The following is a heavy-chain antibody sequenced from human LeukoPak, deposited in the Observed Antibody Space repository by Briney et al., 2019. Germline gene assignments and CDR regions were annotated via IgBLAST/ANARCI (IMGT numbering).Heavy chain of an antibody. CDR3: ARSTTVNLPLEF. CDR1: GFTFDSHY. CDR2: IKQDGSEK. V-gene: IGHV3-7*01. J-gene: IGHJ4*02. Sequence: PGGSLRLSCAASGFTFDSHYMTWVRQAPGKGLEWVANIKQDGSEKNYVDSVKGRFTISRDNAKKSLYLQMNSLRTEDMGVYFCARSTTVNLPLEFRGLGTLVTVSS. D-gene: IGHD2/OR15-2a*01.